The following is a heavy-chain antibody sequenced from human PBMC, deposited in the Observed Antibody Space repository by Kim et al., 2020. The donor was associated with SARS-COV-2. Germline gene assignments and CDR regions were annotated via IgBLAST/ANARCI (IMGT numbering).Heavy chain of an antibody. J-gene: IGHJ6*02. Sequence: LRSRVTISVDTSKNQFSLKLSSVTAADTAVYYCAGPKEDFDGFGGGGMDVWGQGTTVTVSS. V-gene: IGHV4-39*01. D-gene: IGHD3-9*01. CDR3: AGPKEDFDGFGGGGMDV.